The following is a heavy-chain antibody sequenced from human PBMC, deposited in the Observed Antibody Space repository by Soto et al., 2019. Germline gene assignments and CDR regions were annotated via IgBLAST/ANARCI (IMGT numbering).Heavy chain of an antibody. D-gene: IGHD5-18*01. J-gene: IGHJ4*02. V-gene: IGHV1-69*02. CDR2: IIPILGIA. CDR3: ASHVDTVEYYFDY. CDR1: GGTFSSYT. Sequence: QVQLVQSGAEVKKPGSSVKVSCKASGGTFSSYTISWVRQAPGQGLEWMGRIIPILGIANYAQKFQGRVTITADKSTSTAYMELSSLRSEDTVVYYCASHVDTVEYYFDYWGQGTLVTVSS.